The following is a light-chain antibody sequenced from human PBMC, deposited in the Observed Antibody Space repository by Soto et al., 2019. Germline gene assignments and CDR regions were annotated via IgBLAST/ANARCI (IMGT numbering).Light chain of an antibody. Sequence: IQLTQFPSSLSASVGDRVTITCRASQGVSSHLAWHQQKPGKAPKLLIYEVSTLQSGVPSRFSGSGSGTDYTLTISSLQPEDFATYYCQHLNSYPITFGQGTRLEIK. CDR3: QHLNSYPIT. CDR2: EVS. CDR1: QGVSSH. J-gene: IGKJ5*01. V-gene: IGKV1-9*01.